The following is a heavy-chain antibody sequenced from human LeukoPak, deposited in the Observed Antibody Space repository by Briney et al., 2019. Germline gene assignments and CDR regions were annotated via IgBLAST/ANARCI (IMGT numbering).Heavy chain of an antibody. V-gene: IGHV1-18*01. D-gene: IGHD3-22*01. J-gene: IGHJ3*02. CDR3: ASSGSPDYYDSSGSLEDNAFDI. CDR2: ISAYNGNT. Sequence: GASVKVSCKASGYTFTSYGISWVRQAPGQGLEWMGWISAYNGNTNYAQKLQGRVTMTTDTSTSTAYMELRSLRSDDTAVYYCASSGSPDYYDSSGSLEDNAFDIWGQGTMVTVSS. CDR1: GYTFTSYG.